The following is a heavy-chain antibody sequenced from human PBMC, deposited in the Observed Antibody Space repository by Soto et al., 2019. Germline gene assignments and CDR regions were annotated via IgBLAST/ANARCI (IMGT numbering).Heavy chain of an antibody. CDR3: ATSGGDFWSGYYPFDY. D-gene: IGHD3-3*01. J-gene: IGHJ4*02. CDR1: GFTFSSYA. CDR2: ISGSGGST. Sequence: EVQLLESGGGLVQPGGSLRLSCAASGFTFSSYAMSWVRQAPGKGLEWVSAISGSGGSTYYADSVKGRFTISRDNSKNTLYLQMNSLRAEDTAVYYCATSGGDFWSGYYPFDYWGQGTLVTVSS. V-gene: IGHV3-23*01.